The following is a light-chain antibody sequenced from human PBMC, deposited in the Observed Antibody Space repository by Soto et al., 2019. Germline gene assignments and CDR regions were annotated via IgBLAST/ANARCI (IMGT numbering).Light chain of an antibody. V-gene: IGKV1-5*01. CDR1: QSLSNR. J-gene: IGKJ1*01. Sequence: DIQMTQSPSTLSASVGDRVTITCRASQSLSNRLAWYQQKPGKAPKVLIYDASSLESGVPSRFSGSGSGTDFILTISSPQHYDSAKYQRKYYSGVWTFGQGTKVEIK. CDR3: KYYSGVWT. CDR2: DAS.